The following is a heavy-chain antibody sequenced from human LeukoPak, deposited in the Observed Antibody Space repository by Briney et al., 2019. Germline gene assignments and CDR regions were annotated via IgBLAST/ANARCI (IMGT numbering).Heavy chain of an antibody. CDR3: ARLPATQVY. D-gene: IGHD2-15*01. J-gene: IGHJ4*02. Sequence: PSETLSLTCAVYGGSFSGYYWSWIRQPPGKGLEWIGEINHSGSTNYNPSLKSRVTISVDTSKNQFSLKLSSVTAADTAVYYCARLPATQVYWGQGTLVTVSS. V-gene: IGHV4-34*01. CDR2: INHSGST. CDR1: GGSFSGYY.